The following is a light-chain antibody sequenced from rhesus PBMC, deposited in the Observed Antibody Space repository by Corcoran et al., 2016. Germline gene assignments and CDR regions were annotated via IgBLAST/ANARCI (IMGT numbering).Light chain of an antibody. J-gene: IGLJ1*01. CDR1: NIESQS. CDR3: QVWDSRSECYF. V-gene: IGLV3-40*01. CDR2: DDR. Sequence: SYELTQAPSVSVSPGQTARITCEGDNIESQSVHWYQQKPPQAPVLVIFDDRDRASGIPERFSGSNSGNTAALTISGVEAGDEADYYCQVWDSRSECYFFGAGTRLTVL.